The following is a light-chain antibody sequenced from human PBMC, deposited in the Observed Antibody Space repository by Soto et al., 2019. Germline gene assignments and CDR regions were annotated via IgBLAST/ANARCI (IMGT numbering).Light chain of an antibody. V-gene: IGKV3D-15*01. CDR1: QRIGRN. Sequence: EILLTQSQATRSLSAGDSATLSCRASQRIGRNVAWYQQKPGQAPRLLISAASTGAAGVPARFIAAGSGTVFTLTISSMQPDYFATYYCQHYNSHWVFGQGTKVDIK. CDR3: QHYNSHWV. J-gene: IGKJ1*01. CDR2: AAS.